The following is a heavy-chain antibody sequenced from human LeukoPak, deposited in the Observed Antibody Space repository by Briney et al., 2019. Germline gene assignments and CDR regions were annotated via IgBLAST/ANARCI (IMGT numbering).Heavy chain of an antibody. Sequence: ASVKVSCKASGYTFTSYAMHWVRQAPGQRLEWMGWINAGNGNTKYSQKFQGRVTITRDTSASTAYMELSSLRSEDTAVYYCARVYSVRGPVVPAVVPFDYWGQGTLVTVSS. J-gene: IGHJ4*02. CDR1: GYTFTSYA. CDR2: INAGNGNT. CDR3: ARVYSVRGPVVPAVVPFDY. D-gene: IGHD2-2*01. V-gene: IGHV1-3*01.